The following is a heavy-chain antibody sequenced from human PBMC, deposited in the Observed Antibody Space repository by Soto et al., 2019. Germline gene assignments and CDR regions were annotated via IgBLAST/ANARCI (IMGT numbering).Heavy chain of an antibody. CDR3: AREWLSRKLDYDILTGYPSG. CDR1: GFTFSSYW. Sequence: GGSLRLSCAASGFTFSSYWMSWVRQAPGKGLEWVANIKQDGSEKYYVDSVKGRFTISRDNAKNSLYLQMNSLRAEDTAVYYCAREWLSRKLDYDILTGYPSGWGQGTLVTVSS. CDR2: IKQDGSEK. D-gene: IGHD3-9*01. V-gene: IGHV3-7*05. J-gene: IGHJ4*02.